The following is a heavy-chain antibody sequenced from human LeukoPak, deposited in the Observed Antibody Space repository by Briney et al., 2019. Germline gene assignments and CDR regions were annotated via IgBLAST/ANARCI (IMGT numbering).Heavy chain of an antibody. J-gene: IGHJ4*02. CDR3: ARSHILTGYYDFDY. CDR2: ISSSSTYI. V-gene: IGHV3-21*01. D-gene: IGHD3-9*01. Sequence: GGSLRLSCAASGFTFSNYSMNWVRQAPGKGLEWVSSISSSSTYIYYADSVKGRFTISRDNAKNSLYLQMNSLRAEDTAVYYCARSHILTGYYDFDYWGQGTLVTVSS. CDR1: GFTFSNYS.